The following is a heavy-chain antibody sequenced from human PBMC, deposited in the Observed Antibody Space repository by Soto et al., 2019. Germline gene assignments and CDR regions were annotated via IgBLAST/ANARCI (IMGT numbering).Heavy chain of an antibody. CDR3: AIADYGDDDY. CDR1: GYTFPTST. D-gene: IGHD4-17*01. Sequence: QLQLVQSGAEAKKPGASVKVSCKASGYTFPTSTISWVRQAPGQGLEWMGWIKAYSGNTNYAQKLQGRVTMTTDTSTNTAYMELRSLTTDDTVIYYCAIADYGDDDYWGQGTLVTVSS. J-gene: IGHJ4*02. CDR2: IKAYSGNT. V-gene: IGHV1-18*01.